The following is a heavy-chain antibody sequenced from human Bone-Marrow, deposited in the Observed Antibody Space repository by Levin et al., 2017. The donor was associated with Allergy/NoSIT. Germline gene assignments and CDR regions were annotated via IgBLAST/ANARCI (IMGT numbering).Heavy chain of an antibody. D-gene: IGHD3-10*01. Sequence: GSLRLSCTVSGGSVSSTRYYWGWIRQPPGKGLEYIGTIYYNTKTDYNPSLQSRVTISVETSKNQLSLRLSSVTAADTAVYYCATGLYFYGSGFYYAMDVWGQGTTVTVSS. CDR1: GGSVSSTRYY. V-gene: IGHV4-39*07. CDR2: IYYNTKT. CDR3: ATGLYFYGSGFYYAMDV. J-gene: IGHJ6*02.